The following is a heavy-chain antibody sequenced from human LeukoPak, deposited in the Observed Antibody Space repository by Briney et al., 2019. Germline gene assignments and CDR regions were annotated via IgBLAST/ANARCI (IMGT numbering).Heavy chain of an antibody. CDR1: GYTLTELS. J-gene: IGHJ4*02. V-gene: IGHV1-24*01. CDR2: FDPEDGET. CDR3: ATVFLGYYDSSGYYYFDY. D-gene: IGHD3-22*01. Sequence: ASVKVSCKVSGYTLTELSMHWVRQAPGKGLEWMGGFDPEDGETIYAQKFQGRVTMTEDTSTDTAYMELSSLRSEHTAVYYCATVFLGYYDSSGYYYFDYWGQGTLVTVSS.